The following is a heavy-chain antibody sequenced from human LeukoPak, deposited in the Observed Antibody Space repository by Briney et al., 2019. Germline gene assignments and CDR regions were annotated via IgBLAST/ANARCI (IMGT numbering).Heavy chain of an antibody. D-gene: IGHD6-13*01. V-gene: IGHV1-69-2*01. CDR3: ATGTKQQLDLDY. CDR1: GYTFTDYY. J-gene: IGHJ4*02. Sequence: GASVKVSCKASGYTFTDYYMHWVQQAPGKGLEWMGRVDPEDGETIYAEKFQGRVTITADTSTDTAYMELSSLRSEDTAVYFRATGTKQQLDLDYWGQGTLVTVSS. CDR2: VDPEDGET.